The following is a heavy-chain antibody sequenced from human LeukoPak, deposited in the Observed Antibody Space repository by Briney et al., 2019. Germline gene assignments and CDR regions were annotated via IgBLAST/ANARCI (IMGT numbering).Heavy chain of an antibody. CDR3: ASVTMVRGPHFDY. CDR1: GFTFRSYS. J-gene: IGHJ4*02. D-gene: IGHD3-10*01. Sequence: GGSLRLSCAASGFTFRSYSMNWVRQAPGKGLEWVSYISSGSSTIYYADSVEGRFTISRDNSKNMVYLQMNSLRAEDTAVYYCASVTMVRGPHFDYWGQGTLVTVSS. V-gene: IGHV3-48*01. CDR2: ISSGSSTI.